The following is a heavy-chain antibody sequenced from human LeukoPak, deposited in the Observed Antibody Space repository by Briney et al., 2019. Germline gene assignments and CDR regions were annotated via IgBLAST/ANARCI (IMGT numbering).Heavy chain of an antibody. CDR1: GFTFSSYW. CDR3: ARTSDYYDSSGYYGEIDY. Sequence: QAGGSLRLSCAASGFTFSSYWMSWVRQAPGKGLEWVANIKQDGSEKYYVDSVKGRFTISRDNAKNSLYLQMNSLRAEDTAVYYCARTSDYYDSSGYYGEIDYWGQGTLVTVSS. J-gene: IGHJ4*02. CDR2: IKQDGSEK. V-gene: IGHV3-7*01. D-gene: IGHD3-22*01.